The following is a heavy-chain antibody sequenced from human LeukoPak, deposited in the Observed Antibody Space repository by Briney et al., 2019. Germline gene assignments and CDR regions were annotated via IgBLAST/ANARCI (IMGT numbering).Heavy chain of an antibody. CDR3: ARDPIAVGATTPFDY. V-gene: IGHV4-34*01. J-gene: IGHJ4*02. D-gene: IGHD1-26*01. CDR2: IYHSGST. Sequence: SETLSLTCAVYGGSFSGYYWSWIRQPPGKGLEWIGSIYHSGSTYYNPSLKSRLTISVDTSKNQFSLKLSSVTAADTAVYYCARDPIAVGATTPFDYWGQGTLVTVSS. CDR1: GGSFSGYY.